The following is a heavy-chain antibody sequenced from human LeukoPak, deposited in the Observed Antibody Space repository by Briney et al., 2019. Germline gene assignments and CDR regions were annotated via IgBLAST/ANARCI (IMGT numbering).Heavy chain of an antibody. CDR2: IIPIFGTA. Sequence: SVKVSCKASGGTFSSYAISWVRQAPGQGLEWMGGIIPIFGTANYAQKFQGRVTITADESTSTAYMELSSLRSEDTAVYYCARSDCSSTSCYTPLYYYYYMDVWGKGTTVTVSS. J-gene: IGHJ6*03. CDR1: GGTFSSYA. D-gene: IGHD2-2*02. CDR3: ARSDCSSTSCYTPLYYYYYMDV. V-gene: IGHV1-69*13.